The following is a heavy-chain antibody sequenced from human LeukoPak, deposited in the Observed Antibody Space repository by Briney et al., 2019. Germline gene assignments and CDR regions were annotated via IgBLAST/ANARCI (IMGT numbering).Heavy chain of an antibody. D-gene: IGHD2-2*01. CDR3: VKEIKVREFSTSGALEI. V-gene: IGHV3-21*04. Sequence: GGSLGLSCAASGFTFSSYSMNWVRQAPGKGLEWVSSISSSSSYIYYADSVKGRFTISRDNAKNSLYLEMNSLGAEDMALYYCVKEIKVREFSTSGALEIWGQGTMVTVSS. CDR2: ISSSSSYI. CDR1: GFTFSSYS. J-gene: IGHJ3*02.